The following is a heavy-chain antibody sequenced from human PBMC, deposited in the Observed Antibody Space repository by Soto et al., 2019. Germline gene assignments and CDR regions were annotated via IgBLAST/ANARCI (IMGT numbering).Heavy chain of an antibody. J-gene: IGHJ4*02. V-gene: IGHV3-30-3*01. D-gene: IGHD6-19*01. Sequence: GGSLRLSCAASGFTFSSYAMHWVRQAPGKGLEWVAVISYDGSNKYYADSVKGRFTISRDNSKNTLYLQMNSLRAEDTAVYYCARGHDPLRVSIAVAADYWGQGTLVTVSS. CDR2: ISYDGSNK. CDR3: ARGHDPLRVSIAVAADY. CDR1: GFTFSSYA.